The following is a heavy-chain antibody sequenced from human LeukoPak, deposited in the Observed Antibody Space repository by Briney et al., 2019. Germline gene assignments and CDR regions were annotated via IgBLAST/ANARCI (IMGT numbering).Heavy chain of an antibody. CDR1: GGSLSDYY. CDR3: ARPNPHGVLPSYYFDS. J-gene: IGHJ4*02. CDR2: INHSGST. V-gene: IGHV4-34*01. Sequence: SETLSLTCAVYGGSLSDYYWSWIRQPPGKGLEWIGEINHSGSTNYNPPLESRVTISVDTSKNQFSLKMRSVTAADTAVYYCARPNPHGVLPSYYFDSWGQGTLVTVSS.